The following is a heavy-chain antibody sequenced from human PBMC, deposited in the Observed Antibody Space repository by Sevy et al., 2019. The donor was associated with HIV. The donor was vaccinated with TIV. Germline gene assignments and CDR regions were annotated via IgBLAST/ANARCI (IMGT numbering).Heavy chain of an antibody. V-gene: IGHV3-30*18. Sequence: GGSLRLSCAASGFSFRNFGMLWVRQAPGKGLEWLALISFDGDTKYYGDSVKGRFTISRDNSKNTLYLQMNSLRVEDTAVYYCAKRGGHDTSGYVSYYYYGMDVWGQGTTVTVSS. CDR3: AKRGGHDTSGYVSYYYYGMDV. D-gene: IGHD3-22*01. CDR1: GFSFRNFG. CDR2: ISFDGDTK. J-gene: IGHJ6*02.